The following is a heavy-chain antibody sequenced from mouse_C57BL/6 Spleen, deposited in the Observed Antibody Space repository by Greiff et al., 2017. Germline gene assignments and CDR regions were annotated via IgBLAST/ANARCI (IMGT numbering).Heavy chain of an antibody. J-gene: IGHJ2*01. CDR2: FDPEDGDT. V-gene: IGHV14-1*01. CDR3: TTSLITTVVATKGY. CDR1: GFNIKDYY. D-gene: IGHD1-1*01. Sequence: EVQRVESGAELVRPGASVKLSCTASGFNIKDYYMHWVKQRPEQGLEWIGRFDPEDGDTEYAPKFQGKATMTADTSSNTAYLQLSSLTSEDTAVYYCTTSLITTVVATKGYWGKGTTLTVSS.